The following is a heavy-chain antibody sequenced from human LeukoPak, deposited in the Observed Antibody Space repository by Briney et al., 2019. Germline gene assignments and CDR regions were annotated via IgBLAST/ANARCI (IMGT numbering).Heavy chain of an antibody. CDR3: ARDFSSGWPNFDY. D-gene: IGHD3-3*01. CDR1: GYTFTSYG. CDR2: ISAYNGNT. J-gene: IGHJ4*02. V-gene: IGHV1-18*01. Sequence: AASVTVSCKASGYTFTSYGISWVRQAPGQGLKWMGWISAYNGNTNYAQKLQGRVTMTTDTSTSTAYMELRSLRSDDTAVYYCARDFSSGWPNFDYWGQGTLVTVSS.